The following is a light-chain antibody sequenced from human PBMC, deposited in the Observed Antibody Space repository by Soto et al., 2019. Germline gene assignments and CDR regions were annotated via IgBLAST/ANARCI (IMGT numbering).Light chain of an antibody. CDR1: QSISNN. J-gene: IGKJ2*02. CDR2: AAS. CDR3: QQYHDWPPST. V-gene: IGKV3-15*01. Sequence: EIVMTQSPATLSVSPGERATLSCRASQSISNNVAWYQQKPGQAPRLLISAASTRATGIPARFSGSGSWTEFILTISSLQSEDFAVYYCQQYHDWPPSTFGQGTKLEIK.